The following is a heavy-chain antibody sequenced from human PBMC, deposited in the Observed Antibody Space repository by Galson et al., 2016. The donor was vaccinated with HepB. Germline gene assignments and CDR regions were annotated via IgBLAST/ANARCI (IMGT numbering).Heavy chain of an antibody. J-gene: IGHJ4*02. CDR2: ISSSSSYI. CDR1: GFIFSSYS. Sequence: LRLSCAASGFIFSSYSMNWVRQAPGKGLEWVSSISSSSSYIYYADSVKGRFTISRDNAKNSLYLQMNSLRAEDTAVCYCARGDIVGAIFDYWGQGTLVTVSS. D-gene: IGHD1-26*01. CDR3: ARGDIVGAIFDY. V-gene: IGHV3-21*01.